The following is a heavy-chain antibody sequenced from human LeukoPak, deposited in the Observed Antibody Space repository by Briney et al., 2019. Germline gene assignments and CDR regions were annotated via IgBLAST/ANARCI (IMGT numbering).Heavy chain of an antibody. V-gene: IGHV4-34*01. J-gene: IGHJ4*02. Sequence: SETLSLTCAVYGGSFSGYYWSWIRQPPGKGLEWIGEINHSGGTNYNPSLKSRVTISVDTSKNQFSLKLSSVTAADTAVYYCARPHLDDYWGQGTLVTVSS. CDR2: INHSGGT. CDR1: GGSFSGYY. CDR3: ARPHLDDY.